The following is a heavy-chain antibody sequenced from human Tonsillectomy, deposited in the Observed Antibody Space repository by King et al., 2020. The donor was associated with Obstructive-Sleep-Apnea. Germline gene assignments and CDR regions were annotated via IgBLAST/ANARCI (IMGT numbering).Heavy chain of an antibody. Sequence: PLVDSGGGLVPPGSSLSLSCAVSGFSFSIYAVHWVRQAPGTGLYLCALISFHVRTAPYADSVQGLFTISIDNSKHPVYLPIPSLRAEDTAVYYCARGSYYHASGSYSLDDWGQGTLVAVSS. CDR3: ARGSYYHASGSYSLDD. D-gene: IGHD3-10*01. CDR1: GFSFSIYA. J-gene: IGHJ4*02. CDR2: ISFHVRTA. V-gene: IGHV3-30*04.